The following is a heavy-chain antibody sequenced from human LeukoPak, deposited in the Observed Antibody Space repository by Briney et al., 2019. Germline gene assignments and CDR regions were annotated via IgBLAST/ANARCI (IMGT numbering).Heavy chain of an antibody. D-gene: IGHD2-2*01. V-gene: IGHV1-69*13. Sequence: GASVKVSCKASGGTFSSYAISWVRQAPGQGLEWMGGIIPIFGTANYAQKFQGRVTITADESTSTAYMELSSLRSEDTAVYYCASLPGPDIVVVPAARWFDPWGQGTLVTVSS. CDR1: GGTFSSYA. J-gene: IGHJ5*02. CDR2: IIPIFGTA. CDR3: ASLPGPDIVVVPAARWFDP.